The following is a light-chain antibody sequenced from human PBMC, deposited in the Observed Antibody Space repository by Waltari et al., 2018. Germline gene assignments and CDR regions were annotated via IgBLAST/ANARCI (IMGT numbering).Light chain of an antibody. CDR2: KAS. CDR3: QQYNSYPFT. CDR1: QSISSW. Sequence: DIQMTQSPSTLSASVGDRVTITCRASQSISSWLAWYQQKPGKAPKLLIYKASSLESGVPTRFSGSGSGTEFPLTISSLQPDDFATYYRQQYNSYPFTFGPGTKVDIK. J-gene: IGKJ3*01. V-gene: IGKV1-5*03.